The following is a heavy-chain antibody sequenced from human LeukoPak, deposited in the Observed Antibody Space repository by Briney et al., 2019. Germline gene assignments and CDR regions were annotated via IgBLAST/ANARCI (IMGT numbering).Heavy chain of an antibody. V-gene: IGHV3-30*18. CDR3: AKFEYYYYYMDV. D-gene: IGHD3-16*01. J-gene: IGHJ6*03. CDR1: GFTFSSYG. Sequence: GGSLRLSCAASGFTFSSYGMHWVRQAPGKGLEWVAVISYDGSNKYYADSVKGRFTISRDNSKNTLYLQMNSLRAEDTAVYYCAKFEYYYYYMDVWGKGTAVTISS. CDR2: ISYDGSNK.